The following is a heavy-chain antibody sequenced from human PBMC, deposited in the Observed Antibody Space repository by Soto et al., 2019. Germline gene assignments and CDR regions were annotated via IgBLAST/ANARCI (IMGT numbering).Heavy chain of an antibody. CDR1: GYTFTIYG. CDR3: ARALGYSGYAGMDV. Sequence: QVQLVQSGGEVKKPGASVKVSCKASGYTFTIYGINWVRQAPGQGLEWMGWISPDNGNTNYAQKLQGRVPMTTDTSTNTAYMELRSLRSDDTAVYYCARALGYSGYAGMDVWGQGTTVTVSS. V-gene: IGHV1-18*01. J-gene: IGHJ6*02. D-gene: IGHD5-12*01. CDR2: ISPDNGNT.